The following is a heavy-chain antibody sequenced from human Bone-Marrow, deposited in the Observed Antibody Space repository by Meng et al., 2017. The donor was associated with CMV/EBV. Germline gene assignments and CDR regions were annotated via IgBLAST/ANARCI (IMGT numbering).Heavy chain of an antibody. V-gene: IGHV3-48*04. J-gene: IGHJ3*02. Sequence: GESLKISCAASGFTFNTYSMNWVRQAPGKGPEWVSYISSSGNTIYYADSVKGRFTISRDNAKKSLYLQMNRLRAEDTAVYYCVRDCSSTNWSGYYSGCDAFDIWGQGAMVTVSS. CDR2: ISSSGNTI. CDR1: GFTFNTYS. CDR3: VRDCSSTNWSGYYSGCDAFDI. D-gene: IGHD2-2*01.